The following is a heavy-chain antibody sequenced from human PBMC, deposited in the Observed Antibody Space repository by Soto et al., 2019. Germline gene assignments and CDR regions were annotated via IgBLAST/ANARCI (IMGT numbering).Heavy chain of an antibody. CDR3: VKGRQRWQLADDDFDI. CDR1: GFTFDDYA. CDR2: ISWNSGGI. D-gene: IGHD6-6*01. Sequence: PGGSLRLSCAASGFTFDDYAMHWVRQAPGKGLEWVSGISWNSGGIGYADSVKGRFTISRDNAKNSMYLHMNSLTSEDTALYYCVKGRQRWQLADDDFDIWGQGTMVTVSS. V-gene: IGHV3-9*01. J-gene: IGHJ3*02.